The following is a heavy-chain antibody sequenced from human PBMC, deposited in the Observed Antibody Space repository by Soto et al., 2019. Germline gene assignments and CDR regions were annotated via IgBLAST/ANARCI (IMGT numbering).Heavy chain of an antibody. J-gene: IGHJ4*02. Sequence: GGSLRLSCAASGFTLRTYSMNWVRQAPGKGLEWVSYISSSASTKYYADSVKGRFTVSRDNAKNSLFLQMHSLRDEDTAVYYCARYPFDYWGQGALVTVSS. CDR3: ARYPFDY. CDR2: ISSSASTK. CDR1: GFTLRTYS. V-gene: IGHV3-48*02.